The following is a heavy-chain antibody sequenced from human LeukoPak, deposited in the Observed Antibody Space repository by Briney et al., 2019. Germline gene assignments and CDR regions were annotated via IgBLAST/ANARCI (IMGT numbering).Heavy chain of an antibody. D-gene: IGHD3-22*01. Sequence: SETLSLTCTVSGGSISSYYWSWIRQPPGKGLEWIGYIYYSGSTNYNPSLKSRVTISVDTSKNQFSLKLSSVTAADTAVYYCARGPYYESSGYYSYYYYMDVWGKGTTVTVSS. J-gene: IGHJ6*03. CDR3: ARGPYYESSGYYSYYYYMDV. CDR1: GGSISSYY. CDR2: IYYSGST. V-gene: IGHV4-59*01.